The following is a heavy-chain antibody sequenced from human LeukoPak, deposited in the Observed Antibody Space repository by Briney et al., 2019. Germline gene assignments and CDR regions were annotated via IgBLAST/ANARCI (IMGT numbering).Heavy chain of an antibody. CDR1: GSTFFDYL. CDR3: GILGKTGKTDTLPLDY. J-gene: IGHJ4*02. V-gene: IGHV4-34*08. CDR2: VSHSGKF. D-gene: IGHD2/OR15-2a*01. Sequence: SETLSLNCSDSGSTFFDYLWEWLRQSPGQGLEWIGDVSHSGKFTYNPSLMRRVTISDDKSNNHFPLILATVPAADTGVYYCGILGKTGKTDTLPLDYWGQGTQVIVSS.